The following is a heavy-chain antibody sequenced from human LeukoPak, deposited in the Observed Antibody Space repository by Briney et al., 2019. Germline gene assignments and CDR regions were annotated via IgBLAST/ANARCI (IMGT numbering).Heavy chain of an antibody. CDR1: GGSISSYY. Sequence: SETLSLTCTVSGGSISSYYWSWIRQPPGKGLEWIGYIYYSGSTNYNPPLKSRVTISVDTSKNQFSLKLSSVTAADTAVYYCARDPLYSCGWPRFDYWGQGTLVTVSS. J-gene: IGHJ4*02. V-gene: IGHV4-59*01. CDR3: ARDPLYSCGWPRFDY. D-gene: IGHD6-19*01. CDR2: IYYSGST.